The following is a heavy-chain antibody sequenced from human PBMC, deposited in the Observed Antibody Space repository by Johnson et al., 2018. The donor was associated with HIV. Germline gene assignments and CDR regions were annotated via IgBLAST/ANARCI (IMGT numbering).Heavy chain of an antibody. D-gene: IGHD4-17*01. CDR3: ARSRDYGPARSAFDI. Sequence: EKLVESGGGLVQPGGSLRLSCAASGFTLSSYWMSWVRQAPGKGLEWVANIKQDESEKYYVDSVKGRFTISRDNAKNSLYLQMNSLRAEDTAVYYCARSRDYGPARSAFDIWGQGTMVTVSS. V-gene: IGHV3-7*01. CDR1: GFTLSSYW. J-gene: IGHJ3*02. CDR2: IKQDESEK.